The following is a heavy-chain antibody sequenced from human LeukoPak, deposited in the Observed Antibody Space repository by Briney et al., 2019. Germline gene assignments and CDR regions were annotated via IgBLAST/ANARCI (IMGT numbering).Heavy chain of an antibody. Sequence: SETLSLTCTVSGGSISSSSYYWGWIRQPPGKGLEWIGSIYYSGSTYYNPSLKSRVTISVDTSKNQFSLKLSSVTAADTAVYYCARGRAYDYVWGSYRSISIFDYWGQGTLVTVSS. J-gene: IGHJ4*02. CDR3: ARGRAYDYVWGSYRSISIFDY. CDR2: IYYSGST. CDR1: GGSISSSSYY. V-gene: IGHV4-39*07. D-gene: IGHD3-16*02.